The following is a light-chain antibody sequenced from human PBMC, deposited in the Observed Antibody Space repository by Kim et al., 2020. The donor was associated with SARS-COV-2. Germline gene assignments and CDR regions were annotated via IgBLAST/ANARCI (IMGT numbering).Light chain of an antibody. Sequence: KVTVSCSDSISNIGSNTVNWYQQLPGTAPKLLIYSNNQRPSGVPDRFSGSKSGTSASLAISGLQSEDEADYYCAAWDDSLNGNWVFGGGTQLTVL. J-gene: IGLJ3*02. V-gene: IGLV1-44*01. CDR2: SNN. CDR3: AAWDDSLNGNWV. CDR1: ISNIGSNT.